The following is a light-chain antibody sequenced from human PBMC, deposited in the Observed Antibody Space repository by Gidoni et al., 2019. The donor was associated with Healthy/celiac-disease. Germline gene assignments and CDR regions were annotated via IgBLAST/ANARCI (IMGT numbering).Light chain of an antibody. Sequence: QSVLTQPPSVSEAPRQRVTISCSGSSSNIGNNAVNWYQQLPGKAPKLLIYYDDLLPSGVSDRFSGSKSGTSASLAISGLQSEDEADYYCAALDDRLKGNVFGTGTKVTVL. CDR2: YDD. J-gene: IGLJ1*01. CDR3: AALDDRLKGNV. V-gene: IGLV1-36*01. CDR1: SSNIGNNA.